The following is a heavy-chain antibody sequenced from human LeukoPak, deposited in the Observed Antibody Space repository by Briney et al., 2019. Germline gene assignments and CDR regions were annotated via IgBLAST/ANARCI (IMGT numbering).Heavy chain of an antibody. D-gene: IGHD5-12*01. CDR1: GYSFTSYW. V-gene: IGHV5-10-1*01. CDR2: IDPSDSYT. CDR3: ARLVADIVATSPHSSSSPDPIDY. J-gene: IGHJ4*02. Sequence: GESLKISCKGSGYSFTSYWISWVRQMPGKGPEWMGRIDPSDSYTNYSPSFQGHVTISADKSISTAYLQWSSLKASDTAMYYCARLVADIVATSPHSSSSPDPIDYWGQGTLVTVSS.